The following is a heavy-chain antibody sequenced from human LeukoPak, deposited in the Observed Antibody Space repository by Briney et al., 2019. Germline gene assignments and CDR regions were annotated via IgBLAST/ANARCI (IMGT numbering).Heavy chain of an antibody. CDR1: GGSISSGGYS. V-gene: IGHV4-30-2*01. D-gene: IGHD4-17*01. CDR3: ARTTVTTIIFDY. J-gene: IGHJ4*02. CDR2: IYHSGST. Sequence: SQTLSLTCAVSGGSISSGGYSWSWIQQPPGKGLEWIGYIYHSGSTYYNPSLKSRVTISVDRSKNQFSLKLSSVTTADTAVYYCARTTVTTIIFDYWGQGTLVTVSS.